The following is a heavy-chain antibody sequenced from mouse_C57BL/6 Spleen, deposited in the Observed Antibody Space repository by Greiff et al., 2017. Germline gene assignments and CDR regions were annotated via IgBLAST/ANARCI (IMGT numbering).Heavy chain of an antibody. CDR1: GFTFSDYG. D-gene: IGHD1-1*01. J-gene: IGHJ1*03. CDR2: ISSGSSTI. V-gene: IGHV5-17*01. Sequence: EVMLVESGGGLVKPGGSLKLSCAASGFTFSDYGMHWVRQAPEKGLEWVAYISSGSSTIYYADTVKGRFTISRDNAKNTLFLQMTSLRSEDTAMYYCARKTTVVATNFDVWGTGTTVTVSS. CDR3: ARKTTVVATNFDV.